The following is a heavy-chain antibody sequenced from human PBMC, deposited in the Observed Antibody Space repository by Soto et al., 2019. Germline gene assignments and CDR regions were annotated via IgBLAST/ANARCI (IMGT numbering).Heavy chain of an antibody. D-gene: IGHD5-12*01. V-gene: IGHV3-74*01. J-gene: IGHJ5*02. CDR1: GFTFSTYW. Sequence: EVQLVESGGGLVQPGGSLSLSCAASGFTFSTYWMHWVRQVPGKGLVCVARINSDGSTTSYADSVKGRFTISRDNDKNTLFLQRNSLRAEDTAVYHCAGGVATLLAWGQGTLVTVA. CDR2: INSDGSTT. CDR3: AGGVATLLA.